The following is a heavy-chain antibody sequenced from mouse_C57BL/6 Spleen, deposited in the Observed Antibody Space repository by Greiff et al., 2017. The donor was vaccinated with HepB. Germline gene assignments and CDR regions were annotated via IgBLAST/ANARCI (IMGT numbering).Heavy chain of an antibody. D-gene: IGHD2-3*01. J-gene: IGHJ3*01. V-gene: IGHV1-62-2*01. CDR2: FYPGSGSI. CDR3: ARHEDGIYDGYYWFAY. CDR1: GYTFTEYT. Sequence: VKLMESGAELVKPGASVKLSCKASGYTFTEYTIHWVKQRSGQGLEWIGWFYPGSGSIKYNEKFKDKATLTADKSSSTVYMELSRLTSEDSAVYFCARHEDGIYDGYYWFAYWGQGTLVTVSA.